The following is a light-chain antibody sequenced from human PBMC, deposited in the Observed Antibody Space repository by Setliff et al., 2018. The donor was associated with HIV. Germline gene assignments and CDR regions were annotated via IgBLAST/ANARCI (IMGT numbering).Light chain of an antibody. CDR2: DVS. CDR1: SSDVGGYNY. Sequence: ALAQPASVPGSPGQSITISCTGASSDVGGYNYASWYQQHPGKAPKLMIYDVSKRPSGVPDRFSGSKSGNTASLTISGLQAEDEADYYCCSYAGSYSYIFGTGTKVTVL. J-gene: IGLJ1*01. V-gene: IGLV2-11*01. CDR3: CSYAGSYSYI.